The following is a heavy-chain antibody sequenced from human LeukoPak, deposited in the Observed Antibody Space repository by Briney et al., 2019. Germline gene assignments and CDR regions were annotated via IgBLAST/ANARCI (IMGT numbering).Heavy chain of an antibody. CDR2: ISYDGSNK. Sequence: GGSLRLSCAASGFTFSSYGMHWVRQAPGKGLEWVAVISYDGSNKYYADSVKGRFTISRDNSMNTLYLQMNSLRAEDTAVYYCAKDRDYYDSSGPGDYWGQGTLVTVSS. CDR3: AKDRDYYDSSGPGDY. V-gene: IGHV3-30*18. D-gene: IGHD3-22*01. CDR1: GFTFSSYG. J-gene: IGHJ4*02.